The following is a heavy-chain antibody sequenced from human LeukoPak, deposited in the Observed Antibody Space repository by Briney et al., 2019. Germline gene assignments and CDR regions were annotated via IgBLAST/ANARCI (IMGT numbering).Heavy chain of an antibody. J-gene: IGHJ4*02. V-gene: IGHV3-23*01. D-gene: IGHD1-26*01. CDR3: AKGPQWELSLFDY. Sequence: PGGSLRLSCAASGFTFSSYAMSWVRQAPGKGLEWVSAIGGSGGSTYYADSVKGRFTISRDNSKNTLYLQMNSLRAEDTAVYYCAKGPQWELSLFDYWGQGTLVTVSS. CDR1: GFTFSSYA. CDR2: IGGSGGST.